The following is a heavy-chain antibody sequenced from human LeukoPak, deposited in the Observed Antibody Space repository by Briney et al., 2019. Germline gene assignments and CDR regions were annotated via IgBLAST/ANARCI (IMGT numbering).Heavy chain of an antibody. CDR3: ARAGRDTAMVRRLDY. CDR2: INAGNGNT. J-gene: IGHJ4*02. D-gene: IGHD5-18*01. Sequence: ASVKVSRKASGYTFTSYAMHWVRQAPGQRLEWMGWINAGNGNTKYSQKFQGRVTITRDTSASTAYMELSSLRSEDTAVYYCARAGRDTAMVRRLDYWGQGTLVTVSS. CDR1: GYTFTSYA. V-gene: IGHV1-3*01.